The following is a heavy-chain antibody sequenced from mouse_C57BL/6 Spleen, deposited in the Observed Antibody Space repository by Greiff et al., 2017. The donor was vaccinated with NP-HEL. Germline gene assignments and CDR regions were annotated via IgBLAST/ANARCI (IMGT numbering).Heavy chain of an antibody. CDR1: GYTFTSYW. V-gene: IGHV1-61*01. Sequence: QVQLQQPGAELVRPGSSVKLSCKASGYTFTSYWMDWVKQRPGQGLEWIGNIYPSDSETHYNQKFKDKATLTVDKSSSTAYMQLSSLTSEYSAVYYCARSGDDYHYFDYWGQGTTLTVSS. J-gene: IGHJ2*01. D-gene: IGHD2-4*01. CDR2: IYPSDSET. CDR3: ARSGDDYHYFDY.